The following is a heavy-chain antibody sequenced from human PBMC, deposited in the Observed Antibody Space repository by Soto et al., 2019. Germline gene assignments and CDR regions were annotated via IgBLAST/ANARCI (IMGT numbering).Heavy chain of an antibody. V-gene: IGHV3-53*01. D-gene: IGHD2-2*01. Sequence: WRSLRLSCSASLFTVGSSYVSWFRQAPGKGLEWVSVIYTGDTPYYADSVKGRFTISRDNSKNTLYLQMNSLRVEDTAVYYCTRDLMDVVPPADDLFDPWGQGILVTVSS. CDR1: LFTVGSSY. CDR2: IYTGDTP. J-gene: IGHJ5*02. CDR3: TRDLMDVVPPADDLFDP.